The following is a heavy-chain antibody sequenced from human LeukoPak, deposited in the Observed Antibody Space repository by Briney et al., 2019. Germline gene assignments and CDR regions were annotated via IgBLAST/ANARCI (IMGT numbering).Heavy chain of an antibody. J-gene: IGHJ4*02. CDR1: GGTFGSYA. CDR3: AREVGAAAGHPYYFDY. Sequence: GASVKVSCKASGGTFGSYAISWVRQAPGQGLEWMGGIIPIFGTANYAQKFQGRVTITTDESTSTAYMELSSLRSEDTAVYYCAREVGAAAGHPYYFDYWGQGTLVTVSS. CDR2: IIPIFGTA. D-gene: IGHD6-13*01. V-gene: IGHV1-69*05.